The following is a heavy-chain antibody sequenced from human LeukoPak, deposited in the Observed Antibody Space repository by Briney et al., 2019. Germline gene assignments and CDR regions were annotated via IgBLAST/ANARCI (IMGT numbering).Heavy chain of an antibody. V-gene: IGHV3-53*01. D-gene: IGHD1-26*01. CDR2: SYSDDNG. CDR3: ARVWELSFDH. CDR1: GFTVSTDH. Sequence: GGSLSLSCAASGFTVSTDHMSWVRQAPGKGLEWVAVSYSDDNGYYTESVKGRFTISRDNSKNTLYLQMNSLRAEDTAIYYCARVWELSFDHWGQGTLVTVSS. J-gene: IGHJ4*02.